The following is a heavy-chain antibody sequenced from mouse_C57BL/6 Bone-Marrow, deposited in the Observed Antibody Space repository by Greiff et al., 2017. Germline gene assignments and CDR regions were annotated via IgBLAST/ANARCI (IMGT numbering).Heavy chain of an antibody. CDR2: IFPGSGST. CDR1: GYTFTDYY. D-gene: IGHD1-1*01. CDR3: ARRYYYGSSFDY. V-gene: IGHV1-75*01. J-gene: IGHJ2*01. Sequence: QVQLQPSGPELVKPGASVKISCRASGYTFTDYYINWVKQRPGQGLEWIGWIFPGSGSTYYNEKFKGKATLTVDKSSSTAYMLLSSLTSEDSAVYFCARRYYYGSSFDYWGQGTTLTVSS.